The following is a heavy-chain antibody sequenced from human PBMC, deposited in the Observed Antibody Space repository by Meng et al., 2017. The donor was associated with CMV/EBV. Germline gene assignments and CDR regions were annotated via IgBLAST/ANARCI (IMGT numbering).Heavy chain of an antibody. CDR2: IYHRGGT. CDR3: ASVTPSITMIVVDMNWFDP. Sequence: GSLRLSCTVSGYSISSGYYWGWSRQPPGKGLEWIGSIYHRGGTYYNPSLKSRVTISVDTSKNQFSLKLSSVTAADTAVYYCASVTPSITMIVVDMNWFDPWGQGTLVTVSS. V-gene: IGHV4-38-2*02. CDR1: GYSISSGYY. J-gene: IGHJ5*02. D-gene: IGHD3-22*01.